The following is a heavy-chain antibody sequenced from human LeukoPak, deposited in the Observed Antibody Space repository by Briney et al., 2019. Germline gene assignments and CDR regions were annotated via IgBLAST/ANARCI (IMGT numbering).Heavy chain of an antibody. CDR3: ARRRGDYGGNWKKSTFDY. CDR1: GWSLSGYY. CDR2: INHSGST. J-gene: IGHJ4*02. Sequence: SETLSLTCAVYGWSLSGYYWSWIRQPPGKGLEWIGEINHSGSTNYNPSLKSRVTISVDTSKNQFSLKLSSVTAADTAVYYCARRRGDYGGNWKKSTFDYWGQGTLVTVSS. D-gene: IGHD4-23*01. V-gene: IGHV4-34*01.